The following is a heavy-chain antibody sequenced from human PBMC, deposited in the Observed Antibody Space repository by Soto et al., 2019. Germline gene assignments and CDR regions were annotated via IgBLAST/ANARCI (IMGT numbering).Heavy chain of an antibody. CDR1: GFTFSSYS. CDR2: ISSSSSTI. D-gene: IGHD3-22*01. CDR3: ARDPNYYDSTGLFDY. V-gene: IGHV3-48*02. J-gene: IGHJ4*02. Sequence: EVQLVESGGGLVQPGGSLRLSCAASGFTFSSYSMNWVRQAPGKGLEWVSYISSSSSTIYYADSVKGRFTISRDNAKNSLYLQMNSLRDEDTAVYYCARDPNYYDSTGLFDYWGQGTLVTVSS.